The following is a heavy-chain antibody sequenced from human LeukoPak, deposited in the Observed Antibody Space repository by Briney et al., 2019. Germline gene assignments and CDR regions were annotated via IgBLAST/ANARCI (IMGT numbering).Heavy chain of an antibody. CDR2: ISYDGSNK. CDR3: AREFRGIYYFDY. J-gene: IGHJ4*02. Sequence: QPGGSLRLSCAASGSSFKTYGMHWVRQAPGKGLEWVAVISYDGSNKYYADSVKGRFTISRDNSKNTLYLQMNSLRAEDTAVYYCAREFRGIYYFDYWGQGTLVTVSS. D-gene: IGHD3-16*01. V-gene: IGHV3-30*03. CDR1: GSSFKTYG.